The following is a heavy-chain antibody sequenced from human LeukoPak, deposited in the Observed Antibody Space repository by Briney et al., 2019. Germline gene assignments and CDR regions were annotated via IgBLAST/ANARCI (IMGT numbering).Heavy chain of an antibody. CDR1: GFTVSSNY. D-gene: IGHD3-16*01. CDR3: ARDKGEAPTERFDV. CDR2: VHEDGST. J-gene: IGHJ6*02. Sequence: TGGSLRLSCAASGFTVSSNYMRWARQAPGKGLEWVSVVHEDGSTHYADSVKGRFTISRDNSRNTVYLQMSSLRAVDTAVYYCARDKGEAPTERFDVWGHGTTVTVSS. V-gene: IGHV3-53*01.